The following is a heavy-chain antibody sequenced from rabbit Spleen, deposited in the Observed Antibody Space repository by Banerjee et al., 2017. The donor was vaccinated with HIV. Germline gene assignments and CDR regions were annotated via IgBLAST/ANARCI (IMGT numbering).Heavy chain of an antibody. J-gene: IGHJ6*01. CDR2: IYAGSSGFT. D-gene: IGHD8-1*01. V-gene: IGHV1S40*01. CDR1: GFSLTSSDY. CDR3: ARDTGSSFSSYGMDL. Sequence: QSLEESGGDLVKPGASLTLTCTASGFSLTSSDYMCWVRQAPGKGLEWIACIYAGSSGFTYHASWAKGWFTISKTSSTTVTLQMTSLTVADTATYFCARDTGSSFSSYGMDLWGPGTLVTVS.